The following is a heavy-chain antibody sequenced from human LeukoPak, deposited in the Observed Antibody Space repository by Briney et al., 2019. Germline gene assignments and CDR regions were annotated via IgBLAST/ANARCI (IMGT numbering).Heavy chain of an antibody. D-gene: IGHD3-10*01. J-gene: IGHJ4*02. V-gene: IGHV4-39*07. CDR2: IYYSGST. CDR1: GGSISSSSYY. Sequence: SETLSLTCTVSGGSISSSSYYWGWIRQPPGKGLEWIGSIYYSGSTYYNLSLKSRVTISVDTSKNQFSLKLSSVTAADTAVYYCAREKGYMVRGKLGYWGQGTLVTVSS. CDR3: AREKGYMVRGKLGY.